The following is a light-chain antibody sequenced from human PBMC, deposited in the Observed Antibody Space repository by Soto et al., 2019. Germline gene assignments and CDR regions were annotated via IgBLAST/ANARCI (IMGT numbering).Light chain of an antibody. CDR3: QQSYSTPRT. J-gene: IGKJ1*01. V-gene: IGKV1-39*01. Sequence: DIPMTQSPSSLSASVGDRVTITCRASQSISSYLNWYQQKPGKAPKLLIYGASSLQSGVPSRFSGSGSGTDFTLTISSVQPEDFATYYCQQSYSTPRTFGQGTKVEYK. CDR1: QSISSY. CDR2: GAS.